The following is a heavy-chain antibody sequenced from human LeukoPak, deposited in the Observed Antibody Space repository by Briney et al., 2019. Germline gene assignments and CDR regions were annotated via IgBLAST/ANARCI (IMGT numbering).Heavy chain of an antibody. D-gene: IGHD1-1*01. CDR2: IYSGGYT. CDR3: ARVFGNDQDHFDY. Sequence: GGSRRLSCAVSGFTFSYNDMSWVRQAPGKGLEWVSVIYSGGYTYYADSVKGRFTISRDNLKNTLDLQMDSLRAEDTALYYCARVFGNDQDHFDYWGQGTLVTVSS. J-gene: IGHJ4*02. CDR1: GFTFSYND. V-gene: IGHV3-66*01.